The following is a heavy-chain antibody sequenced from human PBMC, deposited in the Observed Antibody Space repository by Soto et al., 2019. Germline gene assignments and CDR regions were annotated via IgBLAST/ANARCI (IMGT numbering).Heavy chain of an antibody. J-gene: IGHJ4*02. D-gene: IGHD6-13*01. V-gene: IGHV2-70*11. CDR3: ARTLGSSTLDY. CDR1: GFSLSTSGMC. Sequence: VSGPTLVNPTQTLTLACTFSGFSLSTSGMCVSWIRQPPGKALEWLARIDWDDDEYYSTSLKTRLTISKDISKNLVVLTMTNMDPTDTATYYCARTLGSSTLDYWGQGTLVTVSS. CDR2: IDWDDDE.